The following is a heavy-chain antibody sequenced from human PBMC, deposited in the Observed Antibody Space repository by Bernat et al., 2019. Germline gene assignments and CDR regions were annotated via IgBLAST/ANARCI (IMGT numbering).Heavy chain of an antibody. CDR1: GGSIISSSYY. CDR3: ARQDRWDDYVWGSYNWFDP. D-gene: IGHD3-16*01. V-gene: IGHV4-39*01. J-gene: IGHJ5*02. Sequence: QLQLQESGPGLVKPSETLSLTCTVSGGSIISSSYYWGWIRQPPGKWLEWIGSIYYSGSTYYNPSLKSRVTISVDTSKNQFSLKLSSVTAADTAVYYCARQDRWDDYVWGSYNWFDPWGQGTLVTVSS. CDR2: IYYSGST.